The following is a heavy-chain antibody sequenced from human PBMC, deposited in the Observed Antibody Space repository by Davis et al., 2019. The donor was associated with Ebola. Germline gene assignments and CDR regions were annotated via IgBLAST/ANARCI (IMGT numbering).Heavy chain of an antibody. Sequence: GESLKISCAASGFTFSSYSMNWVRQAPGKGLEWVSYISSSSTIYYADSVKGRFTISRDNSKNTLYLQMNSLRAEDTAVYYCAKGRGDYGDYVIDYWGQGTLVTVSS. V-gene: IGHV3-48*01. CDR1: GFTFSSYS. D-gene: IGHD4-17*01. CDR2: ISSSSTI. J-gene: IGHJ4*02. CDR3: AKGRGDYGDYVIDY.